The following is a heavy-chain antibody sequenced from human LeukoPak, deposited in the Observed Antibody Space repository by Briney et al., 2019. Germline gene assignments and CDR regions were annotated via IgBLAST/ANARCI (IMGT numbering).Heavy chain of an antibody. V-gene: IGHV4-59*01. CDR1: GGSISSYY. Sequence: SETLSLTCTVSGGSISSYYWSWIRQPPGKGLEWIGYIYYSGSTNYNPSLKSRVTISVDTSKNQFSLKLSSVTAADTAVYYCARDGRPGRAFDIWGQGTMVTVSS. CDR2: IYYSGST. D-gene: IGHD1-14*01. CDR3: ARDGRPGRAFDI. J-gene: IGHJ3*02.